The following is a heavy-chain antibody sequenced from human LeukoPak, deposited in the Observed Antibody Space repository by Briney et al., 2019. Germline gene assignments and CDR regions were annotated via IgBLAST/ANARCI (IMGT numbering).Heavy chain of an antibody. D-gene: IGHD2-2*01. CDR1: GFTFSSYA. CDR2: ISGSGGST. CDR3: TKYAGEGYCSSTSCLQRFDP. Sequence: GGSLRLSCAASGFTFSSYAMSWVRQAPGKGLEWVSAISGSGGSTYYADSVKGRFTISRDNSKNTLYLQMNSLRAEDTAVYYCTKYAGEGYCSSTSCLQRFDPWGQGTLVTVSS. J-gene: IGHJ5*02. V-gene: IGHV3-23*01.